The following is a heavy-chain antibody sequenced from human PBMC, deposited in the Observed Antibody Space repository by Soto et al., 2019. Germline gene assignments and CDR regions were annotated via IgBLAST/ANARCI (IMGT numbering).Heavy chain of an antibody. Sequence: ASVKVSCKVSGYTLTELSMHWVRQAPGKGLEWMGGFDPEDGETIYAQKFQGRVTMTEDTSTDTAYMELSSLRSEDTAVYYCATDILRSDDEKALGFDYWGQGTLVTVSS. J-gene: IGHJ4*02. CDR3: ATDILRSDDEKALGFDY. V-gene: IGHV1-24*01. CDR1: GYTLTELS. D-gene: IGHD4-17*01. CDR2: FDPEDGET.